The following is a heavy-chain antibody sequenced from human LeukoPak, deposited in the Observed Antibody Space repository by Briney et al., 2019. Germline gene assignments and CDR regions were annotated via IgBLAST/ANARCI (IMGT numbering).Heavy chain of an antibody. Sequence: SETLSLTCAVYGGSFSGYYWSWIRQPPGKGLEWIGEIYHSGSTNYNPSLKSRVTISVDKSKNQFSLKLSSVTAADTAVYYCARDLRDPYCSSTSCYGGLDYWGQGTLVTVSS. CDR1: GGSFSGYY. CDR3: ARDLRDPYCSSTSCYGGLDY. D-gene: IGHD2-2*01. CDR2: IYHSGST. V-gene: IGHV4-34*01. J-gene: IGHJ4*02.